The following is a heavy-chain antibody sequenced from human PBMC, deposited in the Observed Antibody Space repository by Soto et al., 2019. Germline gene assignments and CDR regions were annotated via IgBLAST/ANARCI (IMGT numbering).Heavy chain of an antibody. CDR1: GFTFSSYG. V-gene: IGHV3-7*01. D-gene: IGHD5-18*01. J-gene: IGHJ4*02. CDR2: IKQDGSEK. CDR3: ARGGNRGYSYGQPFEY. Sequence: PGGSLGLSCAASGFTFSSYGMSWVRQAPGKGLEWVANIKQDGSEKYYVDSVKGRFTTSRDNAKNSLYLQMNSLRAEDTAVYYCARGGNRGYSYGQPFEYRGQGTLVTVSS.